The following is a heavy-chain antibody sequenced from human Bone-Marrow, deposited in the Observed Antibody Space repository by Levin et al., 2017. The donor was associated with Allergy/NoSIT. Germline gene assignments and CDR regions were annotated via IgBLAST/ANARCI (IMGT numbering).Heavy chain of an antibody. CDR3: ARRLVLGPRNKYYYYGMDV. CDR1: GGSISSYY. Sequence: SQTLSLTCTVSGGSISSYYWSWIRQPPGKGLEWIGYIYYSGSTNYNPSLKSRVTISVDTSKNQFSLKLSSVTAADTAVYYCARRLVLGPRNKYYYYGMDVWGQGTTVTVSS. V-gene: IGHV4-59*08. D-gene: IGHD1-14*01. J-gene: IGHJ6*02. CDR2: IYYSGST.